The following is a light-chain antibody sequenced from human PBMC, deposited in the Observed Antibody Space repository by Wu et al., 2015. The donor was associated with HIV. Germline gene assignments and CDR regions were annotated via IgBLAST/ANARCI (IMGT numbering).Light chain of an antibody. Sequence: EIVLTQSPGTLSVSPGERVTLSCRASQSVSSSYLAWYQQKPGQAPRLLIYGASSRATGIPDRFSGSGSGTDFTLTISRLEPEDFAVYYCQQYGSSPLTFGGGTKVEIK. J-gene: IGKJ4*01. CDR3: QQYGSSPLT. CDR2: GAS. CDR1: QSVSSSY. V-gene: IGKV3-20*01.